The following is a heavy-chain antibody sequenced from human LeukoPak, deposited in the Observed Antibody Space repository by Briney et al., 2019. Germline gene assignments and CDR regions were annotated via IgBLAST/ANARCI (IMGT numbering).Heavy chain of an antibody. CDR1: GFTFSSYS. CDR2: ISSSSSYI. D-gene: IGHD3-22*01. V-gene: IGHV3-21*01. J-gene: IGHJ4*02. Sequence: PGGSVRLSCAASGFTFSSYSMNWVRQAPGKGLEWASSISSSSSYIYYADSVKGRFTISRDNAKNSLYLQMNSLRAEDTAVYYCARLSSGYYRPGDYWGQGTLVTVSS. CDR3: ARLSSGYYRPGDY.